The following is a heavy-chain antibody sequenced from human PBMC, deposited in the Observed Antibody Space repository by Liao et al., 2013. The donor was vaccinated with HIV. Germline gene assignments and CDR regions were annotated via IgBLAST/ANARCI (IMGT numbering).Heavy chain of an antibody. Sequence: QVQLQQWGAGLLKSSETLSLTCAVYGGSFSGYYWSWVRQPPGKGLEWIGEINQSGSTNYNPSLKSRVTISVDTSKNQFSLKLSSVTAADTAVYYCARGSRYFDWILSGPRLITDAFSLWGQGTMVTVSS. J-gene: IGHJ3*01. CDR1: GGSFSGYY. D-gene: IGHD3-9*01. CDR3: ARGSRYFDWILSGPRLITDAFSL. CDR2: INQSGST. V-gene: IGHV4-34*02.